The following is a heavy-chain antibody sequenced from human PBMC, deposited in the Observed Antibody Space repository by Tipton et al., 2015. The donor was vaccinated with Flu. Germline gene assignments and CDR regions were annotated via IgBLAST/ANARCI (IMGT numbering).Heavy chain of an antibody. CDR3: ARQRGSYGLDV. J-gene: IGHJ6*02. CDR1: GFTFSYYG. V-gene: IGHV3-7*01. D-gene: IGHD5-12*01. CDR2: IRQDGSEK. Sequence: SLRLSCAASGFTFSYYGMNWVRLAPGKGLEWVANIRQDGSEKYYVDSVKGRLTISRDNAKNSLYLQMNSLRVEDTAVYYCARQRGSYGLDVWGQGTTVTVSS.